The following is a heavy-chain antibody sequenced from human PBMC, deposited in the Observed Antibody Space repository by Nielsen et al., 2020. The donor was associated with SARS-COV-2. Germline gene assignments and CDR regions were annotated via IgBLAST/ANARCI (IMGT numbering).Heavy chain of an antibody. J-gene: IGHJ4*02. V-gene: IGHV4-39*07. CDR2: IYYSGST. D-gene: IGHD3-16*02. Sequence: WIRQPPGKGLEWIGSIYYSGSTYYNPSLKSRVTISVDTPKNQFSLKLSSVTAADTAVYYCARVGDYDYVWGSYRRMGGSYGYWGQGTLVTVSS. CDR3: ARVGDYDYVWGSYRRMGGSYGY.